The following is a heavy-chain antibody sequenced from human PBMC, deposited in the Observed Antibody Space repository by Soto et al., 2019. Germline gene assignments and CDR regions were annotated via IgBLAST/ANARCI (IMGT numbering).Heavy chain of an antibody. CDR3: ARPGIAAAGNYYFDY. Sequence: PSETLSLTCAVYGGSFSGYYWSWIRQPPGKGLEWIGEINHSGSTNYNPSLKSRVTISVDTSKNQFSLKLSSVTAADTAVYYCARPGIAAAGNYYFDYWGQGTLVTVSS. CDR2: INHSGST. V-gene: IGHV4-34*01. D-gene: IGHD6-13*01. CDR1: GGSFSGYY. J-gene: IGHJ4*02.